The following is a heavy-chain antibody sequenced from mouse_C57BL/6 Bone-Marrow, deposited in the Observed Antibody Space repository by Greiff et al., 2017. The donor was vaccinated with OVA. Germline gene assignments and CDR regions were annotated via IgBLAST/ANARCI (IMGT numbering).Heavy chain of an antibody. Sequence: VQLQQSGAELVRPGASVTLSCKASGYTFTDYEMHWVKQTPVHGLEWIGAIDPETGGTAYNQKFKGKAILTAYKSSSTAYMELRSLTSEDSAVYYCIYYDYGYAMDYWGQGTSVTVSS. CDR1: GYTFTDYE. V-gene: IGHV1-15*01. CDR2: IDPETGGT. D-gene: IGHD2-4*01. CDR3: IYYDYGYAMDY. J-gene: IGHJ4*01.